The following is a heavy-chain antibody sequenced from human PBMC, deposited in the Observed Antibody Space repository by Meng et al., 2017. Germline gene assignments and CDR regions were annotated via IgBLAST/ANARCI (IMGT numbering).Heavy chain of an antibody. Sequence: SETLSLTCTVSGGSISSGSYYWSWIRQPAGKGLEWIGRIYTSGSTNYNPSLKSRVTISVDTSKNQFSLKLSSVTAADTAVYYCARALKVTTTARALYYFDYWGQGTLVTVSS. V-gene: IGHV4-61*02. J-gene: IGHJ4*02. CDR3: ARALKVTTTARALYYFDY. CDR2: IYTSGST. D-gene: IGHD4-17*01. CDR1: GGSISSGSYY.